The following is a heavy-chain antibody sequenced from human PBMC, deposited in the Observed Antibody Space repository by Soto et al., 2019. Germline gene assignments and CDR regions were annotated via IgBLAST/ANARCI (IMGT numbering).Heavy chain of an antibody. CDR1: GGTFSSYA. J-gene: IGHJ4*02. CDR2: IIPIFGTA. Sequence: SVEVSCKXSGGTFSSYAISWVRQAPGQGLEWMGGIIPIFGTANYAQKFQGRVTITADESTSTAYMELSSLRSEDTAVYYCARGPYYYDSSGYYPQFDYWGQGTLVTVSS. D-gene: IGHD3-22*01. V-gene: IGHV1-69*13. CDR3: ARGPYYYDSSGYYPQFDY.